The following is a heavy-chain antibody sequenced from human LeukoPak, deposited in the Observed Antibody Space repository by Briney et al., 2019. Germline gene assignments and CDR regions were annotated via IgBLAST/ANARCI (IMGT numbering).Heavy chain of an antibody. CDR3: ARLRGYSYGYADY. Sequence: SETLSLTCAVYGGSFSGYYWSWIRQPPGKGLEWIGEINHSGSTNYNPSLKSRVTISVDTSKNQFSLKLTSVTAADTAVYYCARLRGYSYGYADYWGQGTLVTVSS. CDR1: GGSFSGYY. CDR2: INHSGST. D-gene: IGHD5-18*01. J-gene: IGHJ4*02. V-gene: IGHV4-34*01.